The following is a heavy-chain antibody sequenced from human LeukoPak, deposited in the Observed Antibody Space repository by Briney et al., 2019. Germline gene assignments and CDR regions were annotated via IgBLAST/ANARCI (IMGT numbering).Heavy chain of an antibody. CDR1: GFTFSSFG. V-gene: IGHV3-30*18. CDR2: ISYDGSNK. Sequence: PGGSLRLSCAVSGFTFSSFGMHWVRQAPGKGLEWVAVISYDGSNKYYADSVKGRFTISRDNSKNTLYLQMNSLRAEDTAVYYCAKVSGTGRMGDYWGQGTLVTVSS. CDR3: AKVSGTGRMGDY. D-gene: IGHD1-1*01. J-gene: IGHJ4*02.